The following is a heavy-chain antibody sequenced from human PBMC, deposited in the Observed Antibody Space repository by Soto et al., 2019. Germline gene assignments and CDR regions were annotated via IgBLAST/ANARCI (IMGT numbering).Heavy chain of an antibody. CDR2: ISWDGGST. Sequence: GGSLRLSCAASGFTFDDYTMHWVRRAPGKGLEWVSLISWDGGSTYYADSVKGRFTISRDNSKNSLYLQMNSLRTEDTALYYCAKAYSSSPHYYYYYGMDVWGQGTTVTVS. CDR3: AKAYSSSPHYYYYYGMDV. D-gene: IGHD6-6*01. V-gene: IGHV3-43*01. CDR1: GFTFDDYT. J-gene: IGHJ6*02.